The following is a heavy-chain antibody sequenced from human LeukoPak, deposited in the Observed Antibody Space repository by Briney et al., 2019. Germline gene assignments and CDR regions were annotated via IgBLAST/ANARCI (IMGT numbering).Heavy chain of an antibody. CDR1: GGSIRSTNYY. D-gene: IGHD1-26*01. V-gene: IGHV4-39*01. Sequence: PSETLSLTCTVSGGSIRSTNYYWVWVRQPPGKGLEWIGTIYYPESTYYNPSLKSRVTISLDTSKKQFSLNLRSVTAADTAVYYCARLSGSYLYFDYWGQGTLVTVSS. CDR3: ARLSGSYLYFDY. CDR2: IYYPEST. J-gene: IGHJ4*02.